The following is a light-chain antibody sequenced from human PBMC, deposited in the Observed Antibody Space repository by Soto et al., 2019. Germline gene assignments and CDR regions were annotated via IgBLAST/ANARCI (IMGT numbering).Light chain of an antibody. CDR3: QQYGGSPRGT. CDR2: GAS. CDR1: QSISSSY. V-gene: IGKV3-20*01. Sequence: EVVLTQSPGTLSLSPGERATLSCKASQSISSSYLAWYQQKPGQAPRLLIYGASTRATGIPDKFSGSGSGTDFTLTISRLEHEYVAVYYCQQYGGSPRGTFGQGTRLEIK. J-gene: IGKJ2*01.